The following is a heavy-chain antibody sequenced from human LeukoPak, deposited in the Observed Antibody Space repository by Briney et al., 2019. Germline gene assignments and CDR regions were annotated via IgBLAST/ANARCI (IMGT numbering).Heavy chain of an antibody. Sequence: GGSLRLSCATSGFTVSSYAMNWVRQAPGKGLEWVSSISGSGGSTYYADSVEGRFTISRDNSEKTLYLQMNSLRAEDTAIYYCAQDLGYCSTTSCLPWGQGTLVTVSS. CDR1: GFTVSSYA. D-gene: IGHD2-2*01. V-gene: IGHV3-23*01. J-gene: IGHJ5*02. CDR3: AQDLGYCSTTSCLP. CDR2: ISGSGGST.